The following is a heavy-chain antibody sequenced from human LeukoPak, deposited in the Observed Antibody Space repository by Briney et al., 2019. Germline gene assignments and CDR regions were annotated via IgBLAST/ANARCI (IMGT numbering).Heavy chain of an antibody. CDR2: IRYDGSNK. CDR1: GFTFSSYG. V-gene: IGHV3-30*02. Sequence: PGGSLRLSCAASGFTFSSYGMHWVRQAPGKGLEWVAFIRYDGSNKYYADSVKGRFTISRDNSKNTLYLQMNSLRAEDTAVYYCAKLGYCSSTSCYELYAFDIWGQGTMVTVSS. J-gene: IGHJ3*02. CDR3: AKLGYCSSTSCYELYAFDI. D-gene: IGHD2-2*01.